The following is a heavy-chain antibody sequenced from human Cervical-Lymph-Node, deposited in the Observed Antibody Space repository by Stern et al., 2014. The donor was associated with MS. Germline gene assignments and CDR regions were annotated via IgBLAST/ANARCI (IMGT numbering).Heavy chain of an antibody. V-gene: IGHV1-46*01. Sequence: QMQLVQSGAEVKKPGASVKVSCKASGYTFTRYYMHWVRQAPGQGLERMGIINPSGGSTSYAQKFQGRVTMTRDTSTSTVYMELRSLRSEDTAVYYCAREVAGHRLGMMDVWGQGTTVTVSS. D-gene: IGHD6-19*01. CDR3: AREVAGHRLGMMDV. CDR1: GYTFTRYY. CDR2: INPSGGST. J-gene: IGHJ6*02.